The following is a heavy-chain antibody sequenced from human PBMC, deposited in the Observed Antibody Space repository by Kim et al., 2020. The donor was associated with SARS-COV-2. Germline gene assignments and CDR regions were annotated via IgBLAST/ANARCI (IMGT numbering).Heavy chain of an antibody. CDR2: IYYSGST. CDR3: ASEAGYSYGRAAFFDY. J-gene: IGHJ4*02. Sequence: SETLSLTCTVSGGSISSSSYYWGWIRQPPGKGLEWIGSIYYSGSTYYNPSLKSRVTISVDTSKNQFSLKLSSVTAADTAVYYCASEAGYSYGRAAFFDYWGQGTLVTVSS. V-gene: IGHV4-39*01. CDR1: GGSISSSSYY. D-gene: IGHD5-18*01.